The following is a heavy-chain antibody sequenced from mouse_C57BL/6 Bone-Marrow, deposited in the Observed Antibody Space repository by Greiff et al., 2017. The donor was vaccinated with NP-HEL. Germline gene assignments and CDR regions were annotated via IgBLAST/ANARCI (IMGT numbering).Heavy chain of an antibody. CDR1: GFTFSDYY. CDR3: AITTVPHWYFDV. Sequence: EVMLVESGGGLVQPGGSLKLSCAASGFTFSDYYMYWVRQTPEKRLEWVAYISNGGGSTYYPDTVKGRFTISRDNAKNTLYLQMSRLKSEDTAMYYCAITTVPHWYFDVWGTGTTVTVSS. D-gene: IGHD1-1*01. CDR2: ISNGGGST. V-gene: IGHV5-12*01. J-gene: IGHJ1*03.